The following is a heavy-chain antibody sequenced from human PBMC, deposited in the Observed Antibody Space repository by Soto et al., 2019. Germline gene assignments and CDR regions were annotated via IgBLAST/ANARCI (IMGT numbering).Heavy chain of an antibody. D-gene: IGHD3-3*01. J-gene: IGHJ6*02. CDR2: ISYDGSNK. CDR1: GFTFSSYG. V-gene: IGHV3-30*18. Sequence: QVQLVESGGGVVQPGRSLRLSCAASGFTFSSYGMHWVRQAPGKGLEWVAVISYDGSNKYYADSVKGRFTISRDNSKKTLYLQMNSLRAEDTAVYYCAKDRLFLGFLEWNGMDVWGQGTKVTVSS. CDR3: AKDRLFLGFLEWNGMDV.